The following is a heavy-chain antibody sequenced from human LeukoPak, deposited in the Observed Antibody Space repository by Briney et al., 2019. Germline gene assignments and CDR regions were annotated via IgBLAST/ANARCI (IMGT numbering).Heavy chain of an antibody. CDR1: GFTFSTYW. Sequence: PGGSLRLSCAASGFTFSTYWMHWVRQAPGKGLVWVSRINSDGSSTSYADSVKGRFTISRDNSKNTVSLQMNSLRGEDTAVYYCAKDVRVGGGGMDVWGQGTPVTVSS. J-gene: IGHJ6*02. V-gene: IGHV3-74*01. CDR3: AKDVRVGGGGMDV. D-gene: IGHD1-26*01. CDR2: INSDGSST.